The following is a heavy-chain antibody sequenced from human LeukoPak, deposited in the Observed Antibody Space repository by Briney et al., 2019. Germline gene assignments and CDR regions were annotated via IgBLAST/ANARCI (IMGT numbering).Heavy chain of an antibody. Sequence: GASVTVSCKVSGYTLTELSMHWVRQAPGKGLEWMGGFDPEDGETIYAQKFQGRVTMTEDTSTDTAYMELSSLRSEDTAVYYCATEPPVKYYDFWSGPDYWGQGTLVTVSS. V-gene: IGHV1-24*01. J-gene: IGHJ4*02. CDR1: GYTLTELS. CDR3: ATEPPVKYYDFWSGPDY. CDR2: FDPEDGET. D-gene: IGHD3-3*01.